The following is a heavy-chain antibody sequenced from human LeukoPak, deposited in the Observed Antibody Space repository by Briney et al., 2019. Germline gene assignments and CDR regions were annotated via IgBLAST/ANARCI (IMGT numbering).Heavy chain of an antibody. Sequence: SETLSLTCTVSGGSISSYYWSWIRQPPGKGLEWIGYIHYSGSTNYNPSLKSRVTISVDTSKNQFSLKLTSVTAADTAVYYCARMMAATGTVSFDYWGQGTLVTVSS. CDR1: GGSISSYY. CDR3: ARMMAATGTVSFDY. D-gene: IGHD1-1*01. V-gene: IGHV4-59*01. CDR2: IHYSGST. J-gene: IGHJ4*02.